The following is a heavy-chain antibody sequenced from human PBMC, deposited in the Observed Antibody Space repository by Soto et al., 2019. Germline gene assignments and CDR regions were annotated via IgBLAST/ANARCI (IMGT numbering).Heavy chain of an antibody. J-gene: IGHJ4*02. V-gene: IGHV1-69*01. CDR3: ARDAAYHCGGDCYSAL. D-gene: IGHD2-21*02. Sequence: QVQLVQSGAEVKKPGSSVKVSCKASGGTFSSYAISWVRQAPGQGLEWMGGIIPIFGTANYAQKFQGRVTISADESTSTAYMALSSLRSEDTAVYYCARDAAYHCGGDCYSALWGQGTLVTVSS. CDR1: GGTFSSYA. CDR2: IIPIFGTA.